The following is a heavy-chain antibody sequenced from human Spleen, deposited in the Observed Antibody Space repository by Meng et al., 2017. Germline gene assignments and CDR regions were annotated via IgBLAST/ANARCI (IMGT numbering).Heavy chain of an antibody. CDR3: TRVMGGGMDV. CDR2: IRSKANSYAT. V-gene: IGHV3-73*01. D-gene: IGHD3-16*01. Sequence: GESLKISCAASGFTFSGSAMHWVRQASGKGLEWVGRIRSKANSYATAYAASVKGRFTISRDDSKNTAYLQMNSLKTEDTAVYYCTRVMGGGMDVWGQGTTVTVSS. J-gene: IGHJ6*02. CDR1: GFTFSGSA.